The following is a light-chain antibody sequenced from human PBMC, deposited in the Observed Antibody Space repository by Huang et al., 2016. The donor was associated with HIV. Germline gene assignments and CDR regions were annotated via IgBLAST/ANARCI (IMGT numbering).Light chain of an antibody. J-gene: IGKJ1*01. V-gene: IGKV3-15*01. CDR3: QQYTNPPPWT. Sequence: VVLTQSPAALSVSPGERVTLSCRASHNVTANLAWYLHKPGQAPRVLIYDASTRAAGIPARFSGSGSGTECTLTISSLQSDDSGVYYCQQYTNPPPWTFGQGTRVEI. CDR2: DAS. CDR1: HNVTAN.